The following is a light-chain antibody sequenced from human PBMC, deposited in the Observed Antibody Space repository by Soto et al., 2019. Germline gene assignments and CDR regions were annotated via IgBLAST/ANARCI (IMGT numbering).Light chain of an antibody. V-gene: IGKV3-15*01. CDR1: QSVSSN. J-gene: IGKJ4*01. CDR2: GAS. Sequence: EIVMTQSPATLSVSPGERATLSCRASQSVSSNLAWYQQKPGQAPRLLIYGASTRATGIPARFSGSGSATAFTLTISSLQSEYFAVYYCQQYNNWPFFGGGTKVEIK. CDR3: QQYNNWPF.